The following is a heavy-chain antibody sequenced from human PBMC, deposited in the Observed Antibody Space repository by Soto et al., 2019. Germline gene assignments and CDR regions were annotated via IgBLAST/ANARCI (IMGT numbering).Heavy chain of an antibody. CDR1: GFSVTSYA. J-gene: IGHJ6*02. CDR3: AKLRFLEWLVNLDV. CDR2: ITGSVSEA. V-gene: IGHV3-23*01. D-gene: IGHD3-3*01. Sequence: PGGSLRLSCVASGFSVTSYAVTWVRQAPGKGLEWVSGITGSVSEAHYADSVKGRFTISRDNSRNTVYLQMNSLRAEDTAIYYCAKLRFLEWLVNLDVWGQGTTVTVS.